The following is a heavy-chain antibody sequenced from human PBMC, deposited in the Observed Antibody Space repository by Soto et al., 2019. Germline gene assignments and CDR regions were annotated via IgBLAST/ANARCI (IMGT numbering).Heavy chain of an antibody. CDR3: AGFRDDSSGYALGF. CDR2: IIPIFGTA. CDR1: GGTFSSYA. D-gene: IGHD3-22*01. Sequence: VKVSCKASGGTFSSYAISWVRQAPGQGLEWMGGIIPIFGTANYAQKFQGRVTITADESTSTAYMELSGLRSEDTAVYYCAGFRDDSSGYALGFWGQGTLVTVSS. J-gene: IGHJ4*02. V-gene: IGHV1-69*13.